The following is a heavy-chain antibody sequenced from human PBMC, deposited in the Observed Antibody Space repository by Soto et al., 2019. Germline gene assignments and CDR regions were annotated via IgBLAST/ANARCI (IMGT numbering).Heavy chain of an antibody. CDR2: IIPIFGTA. Sequence: GASVKVSCKASGGTFSSYAISWVRQAPGQGLEWMGGIIPIFGTANYAQKFQGRVTITADESTSTAYMELSSLRSEDTAVYYCARAGDYYMEVVAAASWFDPWGQGTLVTVSS. CDR3: ARAGDYYMEVVAAASWFDP. V-gene: IGHV1-69*13. J-gene: IGHJ5*02. D-gene: IGHD2-15*01. CDR1: GGTFSSYA.